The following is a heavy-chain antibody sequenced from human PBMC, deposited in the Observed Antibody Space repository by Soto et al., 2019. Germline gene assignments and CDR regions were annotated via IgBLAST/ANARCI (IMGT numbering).Heavy chain of an antibody. CDR3: ARQLSGAGVTRTGAYYFDY. CDR1: GGSISSSSYY. Sequence: PSETLSLTCTVSGGSISSSSYYWGWIRQPPGKGLEWIGSIYYSGSTYYNPSLKSRVTISVDTSKNQFSLKLSSVTAADTAVYYCARQLSGAGVTRTGAYYFDYWGQGTLVTVPQ. D-gene: IGHD3-10*01. J-gene: IGHJ4*02. CDR2: IYYSGST. V-gene: IGHV4-39*01.